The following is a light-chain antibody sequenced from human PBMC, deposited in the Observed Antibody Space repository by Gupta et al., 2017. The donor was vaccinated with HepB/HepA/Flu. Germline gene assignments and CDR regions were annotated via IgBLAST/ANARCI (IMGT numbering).Light chain of an antibody. Sequence: EIVLTQSPATLSLSPGERATLSCWASQSVSSNLAWYQQKPGQAPRLLMYGSSNRAAGIPARFSGSGSGTEFTLTISRLEPEDFAVYYCQHQNNCPFTFGRGTKVDI. CDR2: GSS. CDR3: QHQNNCPFT. V-gene: IGKV3-11*01. J-gene: IGKJ4*01. CDR1: QSVSSN.